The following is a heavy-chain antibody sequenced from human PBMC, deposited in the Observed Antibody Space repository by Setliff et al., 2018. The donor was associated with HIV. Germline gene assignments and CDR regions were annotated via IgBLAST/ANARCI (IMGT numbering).Heavy chain of an antibody. CDR1: GGSISSYY. J-gene: IGHJ6*03. CDR2: IYNSGRT. CDR3: ARGARLLAGYSDRWDYYYMAV. D-gene: IGHD6-13*01. Sequence: SETLSLTCTVSGGSISSYYWSWIRQPPGKGLEWIGYIYNSGRTNYNPSLKSRVTISVDTSKKQFSLKVNSVTAADTAVYYCARGARLLAGYSDRWDYYYMAVWGKGTTVTVSS. V-gene: IGHV4-59*12.